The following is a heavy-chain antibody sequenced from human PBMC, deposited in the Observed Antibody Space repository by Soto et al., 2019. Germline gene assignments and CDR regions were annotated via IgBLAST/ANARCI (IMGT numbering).Heavy chain of an antibody. Sequence: GGSLRLSCAASGFTFSSYAMHWVRQAPGKGLEWVAVISYDGSNKYYADSVKGRFTISRDNSKNTLYLQMNSLRAEDTAVYYCAKNGDYYYDSSGYAHTVFDYWGQGTLVTVSS. J-gene: IGHJ4*02. V-gene: IGHV3-30-3*02. CDR2: ISYDGSNK. D-gene: IGHD3-22*01. CDR3: AKNGDYYYDSSGYAHTVFDY. CDR1: GFTFSSYA.